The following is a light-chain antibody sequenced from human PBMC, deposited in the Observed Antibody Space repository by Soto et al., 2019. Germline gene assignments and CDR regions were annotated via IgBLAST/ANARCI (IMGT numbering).Light chain of an antibody. CDR3: QPYNNWPLT. J-gene: IGKJ4*01. CDR2: DTS. Sequence: ETVMTQSPVTLSVSPGDTATLSCRASQRVSSHLAWYQQKPGQAPRLLIYDTSTRATGVPTRFSGRRSGAEFTLTINSLQSEDFAVYYCQPYNNWPLTFGGGTKV. CDR1: QRVSSH. V-gene: IGKV3-15*01.